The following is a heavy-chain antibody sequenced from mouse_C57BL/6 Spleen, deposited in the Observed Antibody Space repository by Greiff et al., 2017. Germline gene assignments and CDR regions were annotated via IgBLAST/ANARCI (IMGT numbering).Heavy chain of an antibody. CDR3: ARGGWYCDV. CDR2: INPGSGGT. CDR1: GYAFTNYL. V-gene: IGHV1-54*01. Sequence: VQLQQSGAELVRPGTSVKVSCKASGYAFTNYLIEWVKQRPGQGLEWIGVINPGSGGTNYNEKFKGKATLTADKSSSTAYMQLSSLTSEDSAVYFCARGGWYCDVWGTGTTVTVSS. J-gene: IGHJ1*03.